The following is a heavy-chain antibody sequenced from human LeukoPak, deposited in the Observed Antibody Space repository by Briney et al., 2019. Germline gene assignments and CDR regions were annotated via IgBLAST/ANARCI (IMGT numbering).Heavy chain of an antibody. J-gene: IGHJ4*02. CDR1: GGSISSYY. D-gene: IGHD5-18*01. CDR2: IYYSGST. V-gene: IGHV4-59*01. CDR3: ARGGGYSYGYYFDY. Sequence: SETLSLTCTVSGGSISSYYWSWIRQPPGKGLEWIGYIYYSGSTNYNPSLKSRVTISVDTSKNQFSLKLSSVTAADTAVYYCARGGGYSYGYYFDYWGQGTLVTASS.